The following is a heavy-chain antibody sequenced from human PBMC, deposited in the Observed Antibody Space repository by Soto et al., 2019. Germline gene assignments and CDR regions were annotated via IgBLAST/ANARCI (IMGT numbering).Heavy chain of an antibody. CDR1: GGSISSGGYS. J-gene: IGHJ4*02. CDR2: IYHSGST. Sequence: SETLSLTCAVSGGSISSGGYSWSWIRQPPGKGLEWIGYIYHSGSTYYNPSLKSRVTISVDRSKNQFSLKLSSVTAADTAVYYGARGDSSSWLLFDYWGQGTLVTVSS. D-gene: IGHD6-13*01. V-gene: IGHV4-30-2*01. CDR3: ARGDSSSWLLFDY.